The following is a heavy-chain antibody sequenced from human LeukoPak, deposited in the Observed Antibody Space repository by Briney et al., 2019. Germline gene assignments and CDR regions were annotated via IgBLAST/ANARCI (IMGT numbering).Heavy chain of an antibody. D-gene: IGHD6-25*01. CDR3: ARKGIGSSRYQNMDV. Sequence: GRSLRLSCADSGFTFSSYAMRWVRQAPGKGPERVSTISIDGGRTYYADSVKGRFTVSRDTSKNTLYLQMNSLRAEDTAVYYCARKGIGSSRYQNMDVWGKGTTVTVSS. CDR1: GFTFSSYA. V-gene: IGHV3-23*01. J-gene: IGHJ6*03. CDR2: ISIDGGRT.